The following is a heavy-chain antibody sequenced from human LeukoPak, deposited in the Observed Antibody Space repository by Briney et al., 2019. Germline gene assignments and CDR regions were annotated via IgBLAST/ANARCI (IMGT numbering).Heavy chain of an antibody. D-gene: IGHD1-26*01. Sequence: GGSLRLSCAASGFSFSTYTMGWVRQAPGKGLEWVSMITGSGGSTYYTDSVKGRFTISRENSKTTLYLQMNSLTAEDTAVYFCAKDRATTTAFDYWGQGTLVTVSS. V-gene: IGHV3-23*01. J-gene: IGHJ4*02. CDR1: GFSFSTYT. CDR2: ITGSGGST. CDR3: AKDRATTTAFDY.